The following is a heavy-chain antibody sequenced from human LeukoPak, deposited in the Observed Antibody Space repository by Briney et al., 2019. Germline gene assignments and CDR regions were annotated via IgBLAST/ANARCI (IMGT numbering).Heavy chain of an antibody. J-gene: IGHJ4*02. V-gene: IGHV4-39*01. Sequence: PSETLSLTCTVSGGSISSSSYYWGWIRQPPGKGLEWIGSIYYSGSTNYNPSLKGRVTISVDMSKNQFSLKLSSVTAADTAVYYCARLRYSSSWYFDYWGQGTLVTVSS. CDR3: ARLRYSSSWYFDY. CDR2: IYYSGST. D-gene: IGHD6-13*01. CDR1: GGSISSSSYY.